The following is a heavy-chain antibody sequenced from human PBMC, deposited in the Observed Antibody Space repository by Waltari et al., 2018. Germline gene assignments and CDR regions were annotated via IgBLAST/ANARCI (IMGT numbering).Heavy chain of an antibody. J-gene: IGHJ4*02. V-gene: IGHV3-48*03. CDR3: MSSLISGTTL. D-gene: IGHD1-20*01. Sequence: EVQLVQSGGGWLQPGGYVRLSCAASGCTFRNYAMNWVRQAPGKGLEWISHISTSGTSIYYADSVRGRFTISRDNTKNSLYLQMNSLRAEDTAVYYCMSSLISGTTLWGQGTLVTVSS. CDR2: ISTSGTSI. CDR1: GCTFRNYA.